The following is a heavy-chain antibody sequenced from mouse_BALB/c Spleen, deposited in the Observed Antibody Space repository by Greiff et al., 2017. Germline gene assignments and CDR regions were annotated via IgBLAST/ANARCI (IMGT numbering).Heavy chain of an antibody. Sequence: VKLMESGAELMKPGASVKISCKATGYTFSSYWIEWVKQRPGHGLEWIGEILPGSGSTNYNEKFKGKATFTADTSSNTAYMQLSSLTSEDSAVYYCARLYGNYHYAMDYWGQGTSVTVSS. CDR3: ARLYGNYHYAMDY. CDR2: ILPGSGST. J-gene: IGHJ4*01. V-gene: IGHV1-9*01. D-gene: IGHD2-1*01. CDR1: GYTFSSYW.